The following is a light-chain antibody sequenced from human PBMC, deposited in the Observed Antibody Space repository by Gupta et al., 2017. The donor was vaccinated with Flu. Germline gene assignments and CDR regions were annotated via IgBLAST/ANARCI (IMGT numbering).Light chain of an antibody. V-gene: IGLV3-1*01. CDR2: EDT. Sequence: IACYEDKLEDKYTSWYQQMPGQSPVLVIYEDTKRPSGIPERFSGSSWNTATLTISGTQALDEADYYCQAGDSSSVVFGGGTKLTVL. CDR1: KLEDKY. CDR3: QAGDSSSVV. J-gene: IGLJ2*01.